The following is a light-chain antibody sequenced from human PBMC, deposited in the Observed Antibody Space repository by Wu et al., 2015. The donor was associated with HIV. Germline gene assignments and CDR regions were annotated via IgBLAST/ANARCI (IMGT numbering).Light chain of an antibody. CDR2: GSS. CDR1: QSVSSNF. V-gene: IGKV3-20*01. J-gene: IGKJ2*01. Sequence: EILLTQSPGTLSLSLGESATLSCRASQSVSSNFLAWYQQRPGQAPRLLIYGSSTRATGIPDRFSGGGSGTDFTLTISSLEPEDSAVYYCQQYGDTSYTFGQGTKLEIK. CDR3: QQYGDTSYT.